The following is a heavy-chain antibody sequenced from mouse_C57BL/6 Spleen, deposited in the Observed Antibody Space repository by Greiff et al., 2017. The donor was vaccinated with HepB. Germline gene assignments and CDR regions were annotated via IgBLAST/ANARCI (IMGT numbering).Heavy chain of an antibody. Sequence: EVKLEESGEGLVKPGGSLKLSCAASGFTFSSYAMSWVRQTPEKRLEWVAYISSGGDYIYYADTVKGRFTISRDNARNTLYLQMSSLKSEDTAMYYCTRDGNYWYFDVWGTGTTVTVSS. V-gene: IGHV5-9-1*02. J-gene: IGHJ1*03. CDR1: GFTFSSYA. CDR3: TRDGNYWYFDV. CDR2: ISSGGDYI. D-gene: IGHD2-1*01.